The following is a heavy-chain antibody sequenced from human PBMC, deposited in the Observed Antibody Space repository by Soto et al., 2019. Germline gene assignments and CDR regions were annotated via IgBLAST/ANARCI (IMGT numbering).Heavy chain of an antibody. Sequence: TLAPSCSVYGASTRSCGYKWEWIRQLPGKDLECIASIDASGATLFNPSLKSRVTISIDTSANHFSLRMASVTAADTAMYYGARSGDFDPLAFDVSRQG. D-gene: IGHD4-17*01. V-gene: IGHV4-31*03. J-gene: IGHJ3*01. CDR2: IDASGAT. CDR3: ARSGDFDPLAFDV. CDR1: GASTRSCGYK.